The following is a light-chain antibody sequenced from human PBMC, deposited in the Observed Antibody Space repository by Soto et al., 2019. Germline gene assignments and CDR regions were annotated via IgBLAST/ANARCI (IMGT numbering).Light chain of an antibody. J-gene: IGKJ1*01. CDR1: QSISSY. Sequence: DIQMTQSPSSLSASVGDRVTITCRASQSISSYLNWYQQKPGKAPKLLMSDASSLERGVPSRFSGSGSGTEFTLTISSLQPDDFATYYCQQYDTYSRTFGQGTKVDIK. V-gene: IGKV1-5*01. CDR2: DAS. CDR3: QQYDTYSRT.